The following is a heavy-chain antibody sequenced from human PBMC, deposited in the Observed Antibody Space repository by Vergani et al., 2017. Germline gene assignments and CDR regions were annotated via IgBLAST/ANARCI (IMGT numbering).Heavy chain of an antibody. J-gene: IGHJ6*03. D-gene: IGHD6-6*01. V-gene: IGHV1-18*04. CDR1: GYTFTSYY. CDR2: ISAYNGNT. CDR3: AREGEYSSSPGLFYYYYYYMDV. Sequence: QVQLVQSGAEVKKPGASVKVSCKASGYTFTSYYMHWVRQAPGQGLEWMGWISAYNGNTNYAQKLQGRVTMTTDTSTSTAYMELRSLRSDDTAVYYCAREGEYSSSPGLFYYYYYYMDVWGKGTTVTVSS.